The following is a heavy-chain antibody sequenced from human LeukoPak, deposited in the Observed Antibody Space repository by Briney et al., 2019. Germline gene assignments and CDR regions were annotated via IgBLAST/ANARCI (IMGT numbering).Heavy chain of an antibody. CDR1: GFTFSSYA. D-gene: IGHD5-12*01. J-gene: IGHJ6*02. CDR3: AKDGLGYSGYDYVYYYYGMDV. CDR2: ISVSGGNT. Sequence: GGSLXXSXAASGFTFSSYAMNWVRQAPGKGLELVSAISVSGGNTYYADSVKGRFTISRDNSKNTLYLQMNSLRAEDTAVYYCAKDGLGYSGYDYVYYYYGMDVWGQGTTVTVSS. V-gene: IGHV3-23*01.